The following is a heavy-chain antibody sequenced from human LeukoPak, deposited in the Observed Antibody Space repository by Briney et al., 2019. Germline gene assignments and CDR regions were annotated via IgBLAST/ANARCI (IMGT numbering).Heavy chain of an antibody. V-gene: IGHV4-30-4*01. CDR1: GSSISSGDYY. D-gene: IGHD5-12*01. CDR2: IYYSGST. CDR3: ASVRMRGYSGYGDY. Sequence: PSGTLSLTCTVSGSSISSGDYYWSWIRQPPGTGLEWIGYIYYSGSTYYNPSLKSRVTISVDTSKNQFSLKLSSVTAADTAVYYCASVRMRGYSGYGDYWSQGTLVTVSS. J-gene: IGHJ4*02.